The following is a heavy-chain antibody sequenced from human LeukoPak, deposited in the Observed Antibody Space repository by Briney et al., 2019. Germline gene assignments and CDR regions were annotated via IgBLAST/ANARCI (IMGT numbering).Heavy chain of an antibody. J-gene: IGHJ5*02. CDR2: INPDGTKT. Sequence: GGSLRLSCAASGFTFTRFWLTWVRQSPGKGLEWVANINPDGTKTTYMDSVEGRFAISRDNAKNSVFLLMTSLRAEDTAMYYCATAPASVDSSWGQGTLVAVSS. D-gene: IGHD3-3*01. CDR1: GFTFTRFW. CDR3: ATAPASVDSS. V-gene: IGHV3-7*01.